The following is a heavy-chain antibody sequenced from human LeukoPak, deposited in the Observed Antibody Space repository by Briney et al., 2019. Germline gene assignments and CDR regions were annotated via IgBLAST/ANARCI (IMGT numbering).Heavy chain of an antibody. D-gene: IGHD5-24*01. CDR2: INPGGDNT. V-gene: IGHV1-46*01. Sequence: ASVKVSCKASGDTFINYYMHWVRQAPGQGLEWMGIINPGGDNTDYAQNFQGRLTMTSDTSARTAYMELSSLRSEDTAVYYCARIRDGYNDAYDIWGQGTVVTVPS. J-gene: IGHJ3*02. CDR3: ARIRDGYNDAYDI. CDR1: GDTFINYY.